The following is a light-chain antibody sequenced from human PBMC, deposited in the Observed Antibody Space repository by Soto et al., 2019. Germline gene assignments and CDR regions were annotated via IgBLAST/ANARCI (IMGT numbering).Light chain of an antibody. CDR3: HPCDSRLRTPV. V-gene: IGLV1-40*01. CDR2: DNN. Sequence: QSVLTQPPSVSGAPGQRVTISCTGNSSNIGSSFDVHWYQHLPGTAPRLLIYDNNTRPSGVPDRFSGSKSGTSASLAITGLPGDDEDDYYCHPCDSRLRTPVFGGGTKVTVL. J-gene: IGLJ2*01. CDR1: SSNIGSSFD.